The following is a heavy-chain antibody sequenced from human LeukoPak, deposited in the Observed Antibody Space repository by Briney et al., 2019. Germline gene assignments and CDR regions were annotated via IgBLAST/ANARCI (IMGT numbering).Heavy chain of an antibody. J-gene: IGHJ4*02. CDR1: GYTFTGYY. Sequence: GASVKVSCKASGYTFTGYYMHWVRQAPGQGLEWMGWINPNSGGTNYAQKFQGRVTITADESTSTAYMELSSLRSDDTAVYYCAREKSSGSAFYFDYWGQGTLVTVSS. CDR2: INPNSGGT. V-gene: IGHV1-2*02. D-gene: IGHD3-22*01. CDR3: AREKSSGSAFYFDY.